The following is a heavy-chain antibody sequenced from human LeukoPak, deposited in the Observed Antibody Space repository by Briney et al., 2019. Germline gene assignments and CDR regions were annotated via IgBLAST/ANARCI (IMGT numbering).Heavy chain of an antibody. CDR3: ARAAYCSGGSCLNDY. J-gene: IGHJ4*02. D-gene: IGHD2-15*01. CDR2: ISSSSSYI. Sequence: GGSLRLSCAASGFTFSSYSMNWVRQAPGKGLEWVSSISSSSSYIYYADSVKGRFTISRDNAKNSLYLQMDSLRAEDTAVYYCARAAYCSGGSCLNDYWGQGTLVTVSS. CDR1: GFTFSSYS. V-gene: IGHV3-21*01.